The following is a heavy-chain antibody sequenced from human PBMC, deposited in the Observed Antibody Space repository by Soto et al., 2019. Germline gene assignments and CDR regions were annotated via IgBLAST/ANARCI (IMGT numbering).Heavy chain of an antibody. Sequence: ESLKISSNGIVYSFSTYCISWGRQMPGKGLEWMWTIFPDDSETRYSPTFQGQVTISADKSISTAYLQWRSLKASDSAIYYCARFQYSVSHYLDFWGQGTRVTVSS. V-gene: IGHV5-51*01. CDR1: VYSFSTYC. D-gene: IGHD5-18*01. CDR3: ARFQYSVSHYLDF. J-gene: IGHJ4*02. CDR2: IFPDDSET.